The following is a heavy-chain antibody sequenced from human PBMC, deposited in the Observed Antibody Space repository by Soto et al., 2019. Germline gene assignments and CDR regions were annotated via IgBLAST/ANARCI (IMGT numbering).Heavy chain of an antibody. J-gene: IGHJ6*02. Sequence: SVKVSCKASGGTFSSYAISWVRQAPGQGLEWMGGIIPIFGTANYAQKFQGRVTITADESTSTAYMELSSLRSEDTAVYYCARDSSGSSSQVRYYYYGMDVWGQGTTVTVSS. CDR1: GGTFSSYA. CDR3: ARDSSGSSSQVRYYYYGMDV. V-gene: IGHV1-69*13. D-gene: IGHD6-6*01. CDR2: IIPIFGTA.